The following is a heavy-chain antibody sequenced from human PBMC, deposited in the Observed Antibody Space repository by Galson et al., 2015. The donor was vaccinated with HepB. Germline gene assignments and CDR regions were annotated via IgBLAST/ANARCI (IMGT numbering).Heavy chain of an antibody. CDR1: GGTFSSYA. J-gene: IGHJ4*02. D-gene: IGHD6-19*01. CDR2: IIPIFGTA. Sequence: SVKVSCKASGGTFSSYAISWVRQAPGQGLEWMGGIIPIFGTANYAQKFQGRVTITADESTSTAYMELSSLRSEDTAVYYCALAVAGTGYFDYWGQGTLVTVSS. CDR3: ALAVAGTGYFDY. V-gene: IGHV1-69*13.